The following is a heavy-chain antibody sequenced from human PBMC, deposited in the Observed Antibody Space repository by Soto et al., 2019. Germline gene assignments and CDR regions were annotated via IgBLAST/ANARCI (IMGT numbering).Heavy chain of an antibody. Sequence: QVQLQQSGPRLVKPSETLSLTCTVSSGPDRSHNWGWIRQPPGRGLEWIGYVYYTGDTAYNPSLRGGVTTSADTSTNDISLTLNSVTAADTAVYYCVRQGIDYLHGLVDVWGQGTTVSVSS. J-gene: IGHJ6*02. CDR2: VYYTGDT. CDR3: VRQGIDYLHGLVDV. CDR1: SGPDRSHN. V-gene: IGHV4-59*08. D-gene: IGHD4-17*01.